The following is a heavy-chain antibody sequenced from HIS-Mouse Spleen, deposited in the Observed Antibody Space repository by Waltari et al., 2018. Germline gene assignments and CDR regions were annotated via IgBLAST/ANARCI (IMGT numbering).Heavy chain of an antibody. D-gene: IGHD6-6*01. CDR1: GYSFTSYW. CDR3: AREGQQLVGGYYYYGMDV. V-gene: IGHV5-51*03. CDR2: ICPGYAET. Sequence: EVQLVQSGAEVKKPGESLKISCKGSGYSFTSYWIGWVRQMPGKGLAWMGIICPGYAETRYSPSFQGQVTISADKSISTAYLQWSSLKASDTAMYYCAREGQQLVGGYYYYGMDVWGQGTTVTVSS. J-gene: IGHJ6*02.